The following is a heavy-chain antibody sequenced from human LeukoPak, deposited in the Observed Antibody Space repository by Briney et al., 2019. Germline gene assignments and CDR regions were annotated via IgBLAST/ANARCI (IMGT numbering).Heavy chain of an antibody. CDR3: AKVHLTYYYDSSGYGFQDY. CDR2: ISYDGSNT. J-gene: IGHJ4*02. V-gene: IGHV3-30*18. CDR1: GFTFSGYS. Sequence: GGSLRLSCAASGFTFSGYSMNWVRQAPGKGLEWVGVISYDGSNTYYVDSVKGRFTISRDNSKNTVYLQMNSLRAEDTAVYYCAKVHLTYYYDSSGYGFQDYWGQGTLVTVSS. D-gene: IGHD3-22*01.